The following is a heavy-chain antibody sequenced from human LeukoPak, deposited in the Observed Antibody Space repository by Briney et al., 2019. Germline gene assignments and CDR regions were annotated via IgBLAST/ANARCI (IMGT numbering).Heavy chain of an antibody. CDR3: ARANHLNYYYYYMDV. V-gene: IGHV4-61*02. CDR1: GGSISSGSYY. CDR2: IYTSGST. D-gene: IGHD2-8*01. Sequence: PSQTLSLTCTVSGGSISSGSYYWSWIRQPAGKGLEWIGRIYTSGSTNYNPSLKSRVTISVDTSKNQFSLKLSSVTAADTAVYYCARANHLNYYYYYMDVWGKGTTVTVSS. J-gene: IGHJ6*03.